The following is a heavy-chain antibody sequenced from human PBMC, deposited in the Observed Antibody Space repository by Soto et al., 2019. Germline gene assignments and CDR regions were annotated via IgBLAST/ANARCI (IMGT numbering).Heavy chain of an antibody. D-gene: IGHD2-15*01. CDR2: IQSGGPT. CDR1: GLTFSSKY. J-gene: IGHJ6*04. V-gene: IGHV3-66*01. CDR3: ARYDVLCQAVRCYVVPVDV. Sequence: EVQLVEAGGGLVQPGGSLRLYCEASGLTFSSKYMSWVRQAPGQGLEWVSLIQSGGPTYCADSVKGILTISTNTSENTLHLQIDSLIADDTAVYYCARYDVLCQAVRCYVVPVDVWRKGSTVTDYS.